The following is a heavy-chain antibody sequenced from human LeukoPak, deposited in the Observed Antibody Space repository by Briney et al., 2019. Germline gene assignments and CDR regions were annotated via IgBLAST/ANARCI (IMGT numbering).Heavy chain of an antibody. V-gene: IGHV4-59*01. D-gene: IGHD3-3*01. CDR3: ARGTWRMDV. CDR1: GGSISSYY. Sequence: SETLSLTCTVSGGSISSYYWNWIRQPPGKGLEWIGYIYYSGSTNYNPSLKSRVTISVDTSKTQFSLKLNSVTAPDTAVYYCARGTWRMDVWGTGTTVTVSS. J-gene: IGHJ6*04. CDR2: IYYSGST.